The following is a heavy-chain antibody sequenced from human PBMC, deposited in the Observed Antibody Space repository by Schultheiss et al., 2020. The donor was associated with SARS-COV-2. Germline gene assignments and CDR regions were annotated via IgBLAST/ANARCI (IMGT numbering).Heavy chain of an antibody. D-gene: IGHD3-10*01. Sequence: SETLSLTCTVSGYSISSGYYWSWIRQPPGKGLEWIGSIYYSGSTYYNPSLKSRVTISVDTSKNQFSLKLSSVTAADTAVYYCARDEVRGFDYWGQGTLVTVSS. V-gene: IGHV4-38-2*02. CDR3: ARDEVRGFDY. J-gene: IGHJ4*02. CDR2: IYYSGST. CDR1: GYSISSGYY.